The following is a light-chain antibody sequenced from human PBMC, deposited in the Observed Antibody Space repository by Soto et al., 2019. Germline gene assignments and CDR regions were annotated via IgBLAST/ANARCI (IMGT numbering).Light chain of an antibody. J-gene: IGKJ1*01. CDR1: QSISPW. V-gene: IGKV1-5*03. Sequence: DIQMTPSPSTLSASVGDRVTITCRASQSISPWLAWYQQKPGKAPKLLIYQASNLESGVPSRFSGSGSGTEFSLTISSLQPDDFATYYCQQYHSYSTFGQGTKVDIK. CDR2: QAS. CDR3: QQYHSYST.